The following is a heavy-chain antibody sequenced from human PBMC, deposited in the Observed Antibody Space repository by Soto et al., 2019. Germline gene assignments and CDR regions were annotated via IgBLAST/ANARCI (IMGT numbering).Heavy chain of an antibody. CDR1: GFTFSSYS. V-gene: IGHV3-21*01. Sequence: GGSLRLSCAASGFTFSSYSMIWVRQAPGKGLEWVSSISSSSSYIYYADSVKGRFTISRDNAKNSLYLQMNSLRAEDTAVYYCAKILVVPAASNDAFDIWGQGTMVTVS. CDR3: AKILVVPAASNDAFDI. D-gene: IGHD2-2*01. CDR2: ISSSSSYI. J-gene: IGHJ3*02.